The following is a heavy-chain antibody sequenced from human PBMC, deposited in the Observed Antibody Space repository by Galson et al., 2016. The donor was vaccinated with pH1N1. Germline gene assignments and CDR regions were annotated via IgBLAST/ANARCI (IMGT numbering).Heavy chain of an antibody. J-gene: IGHJ6*02. CDR1: GVFISSHY. CDR2: LYKTGST. V-gene: IGHV4-4*07. Sequence: SETLSLTCSVSGVFISSHYWSWIRQPAGKGLEWIGRLYKTGSTKYNPSLKSRVSMSGDTSKNQISLKLTSVTAADTAVYYCAREHNLVVPGEGWYYYYGMDVWGQGTTVTVSS. D-gene: IGHD2-2*01. CDR3: AREHNLVVPGEGWYYYYGMDV.